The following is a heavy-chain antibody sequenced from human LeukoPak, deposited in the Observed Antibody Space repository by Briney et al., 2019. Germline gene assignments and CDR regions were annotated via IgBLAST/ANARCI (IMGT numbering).Heavy chain of an antibody. CDR2: IYNSGAT. Sequence: WETLSLTCTVSGGSIRSSHGSWIRQPAGKGREWIAFIYNSGATKSNPSLMRRLTLSRESPKNHFSLTQTSVTRADPAVYYCASDLTFPPYNWFDPWGEGALVTVSS. D-gene: IGHD2/OR15-2a*01. CDR3: ASDLTFPPYNWFDP. CDR1: GGSIRSSH. J-gene: IGHJ5*02. V-gene: IGHV4-4*07.